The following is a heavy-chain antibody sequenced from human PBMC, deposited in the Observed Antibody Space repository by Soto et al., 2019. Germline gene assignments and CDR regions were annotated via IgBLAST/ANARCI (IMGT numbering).Heavy chain of an antibody. J-gene: IGHJ4*02. CDR2: IYHSGST. CDR3: ARGNVVAIDY. Sequence: QLQLQESGSGLVKPSQTLSLTCAVSGGSISSGGYSWSWIRQPPGKGLEWIGYIYHSGSTYYNPSLTKRVTISGNRAKNQFSLKLSSVTAADTAVYYCARGNVVAIDYWGQGTLVTVSS. CDR1: GGSISSGGYS. V-gene: IGHV4-30-2*01. D-gene: IGHD2-21*01.